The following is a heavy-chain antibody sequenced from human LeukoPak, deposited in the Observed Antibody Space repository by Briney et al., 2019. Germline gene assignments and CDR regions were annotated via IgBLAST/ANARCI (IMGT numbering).Heavy chain of an antibody. Sequence: SETLSLTCAVSGGSISSGGYSWSWIRQPPGKGLEWIGSIYYSGSTYYNPSLKSRVTISVDTSKNQFSLKLSSVTAADTAVYYCARQMGYGDYSKFDYWGQGTLVTVSS. J-gene: IGHJ4*02. CDR3: ARQMGYGDYSKFDY. D-gene: IGHD4-17*01. V-gene: IGHV4-30-2*03. CDR1: GGSISSGGYS. CDR2: IYYSGST.